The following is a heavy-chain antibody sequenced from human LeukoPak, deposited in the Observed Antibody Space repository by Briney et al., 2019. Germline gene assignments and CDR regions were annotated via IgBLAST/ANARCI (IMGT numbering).Heavy chain of an antibody. D-gene: IGHD6-19*01. CDR2: MNPNSGNT. CDR3: AREYVAGYYYYGMDV. V-gene: IGHV1-8*01. CDR1: GYTFTSYD. J-gene: IGHJ6*02. Sequence: ASVKVSCKASGYTFTSYDINWVRQATGQGLEWMGWMNPNSGNTGCAQKFQGRVTMTRNTSISTAYMELSSLRSEDTAVYYCAREYVAGYYYYGMDVWGQGTTVTVSS.